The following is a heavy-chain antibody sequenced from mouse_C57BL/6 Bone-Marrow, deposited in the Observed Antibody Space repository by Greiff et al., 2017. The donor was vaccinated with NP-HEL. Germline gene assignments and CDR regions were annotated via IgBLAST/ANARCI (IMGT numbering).Heavy chain of an antibody. Sequence: LVESGPELVKPGASVKISCKASGYAFSSSWMNWVKQRPGKGLEWIGRIYPGDGDTNSNGKFKGKATLTADKASSTAYMQLSSLTSEDSAVYFCARWDTTVVDWYFDVWGTGTTVTVSS. CDR2: IYPGDGDT. CDR1: GYAFSSSW. V-gene: IGHV1-82*01. J-gene: IGHJ1*03. CDR3: ARWDTTVVDWYFDV. D-gene: IGHD1-1*01.